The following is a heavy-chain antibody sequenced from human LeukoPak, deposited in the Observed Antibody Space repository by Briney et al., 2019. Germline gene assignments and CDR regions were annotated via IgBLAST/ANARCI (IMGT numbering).Heavy chain of an antibody. CDR3: ATINFRPY. Sequence: PGGSLRLSCEASGFSFSDYYMSWIRQPPGKGLGWIAYIRSGATTIYYADSVKGRFTISRDDAKNSLFLQMNSLRAEDTAIYYCATINFRPYWGQGTLVTVSS. CDR2: IRSGATTI. CDR1: GFSFSDYY. V-gene: IGHV3-11*01. J-gene: IGHJ4*02. D-gene: IGHD1-1*01.